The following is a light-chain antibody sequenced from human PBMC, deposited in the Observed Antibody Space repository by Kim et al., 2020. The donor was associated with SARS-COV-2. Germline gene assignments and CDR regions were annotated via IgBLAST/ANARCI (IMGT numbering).Light chain of an antibody. CDR3: QQLNGHPLT. CDR2: TAS. CDR1: QGISTY. Sequence: DIQLTQSPSFLSASVGDRVTITCRASQGISTYLAWYQQKPGKAPKLLIYTASTLQSGVPSRFSGSGSGTEFTLTISSLQPEDFATYYCQQLNGHPLTFGGGTKVDIK. J-gene: IGKJ4*01. V-gene: IGKV1-9*01.